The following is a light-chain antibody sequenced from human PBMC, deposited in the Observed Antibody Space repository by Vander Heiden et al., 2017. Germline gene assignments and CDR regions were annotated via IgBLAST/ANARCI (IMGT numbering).Light chain of an antibody. J-gene: IGLJ3*02. CDR2: GDN. Sequence: QSVLTQPPSVCGAQGQRVTISCTGSSSNIGTNYDVHWYQQLPGTAPKLLIYGDNNRPSGVPDRFSVSKSGTSASLTITGLQAEDEADYYCQCYDTSLSAWVFGGGTKLTVL. V-gene: IGLV1-40*01. CDR1: SSNIGTNYD. CDR3: QCYDTSLSAWV.